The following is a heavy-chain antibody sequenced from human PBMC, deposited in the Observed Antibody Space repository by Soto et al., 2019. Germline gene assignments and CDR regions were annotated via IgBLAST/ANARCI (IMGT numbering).Heavy chain of an antibody. Sequence: GGSLRLSCLASGFTFSSYALSWVRQAPGKGLEWVSAISGSGGSTYYADSVKGRLTISRDNSKNTPYLQMNSLRAEDTAVYYCAKDASGSYYDAFDTWGQGKMVTVS. D-gene: IGHD1-26*01. CDR3: AKDASGSYYDAFDT. CDR1: GFTFSSYA. CDR2: ISGSGGST. J-gene: IGHJ3*02. V-gene: IGHV3-23*01.